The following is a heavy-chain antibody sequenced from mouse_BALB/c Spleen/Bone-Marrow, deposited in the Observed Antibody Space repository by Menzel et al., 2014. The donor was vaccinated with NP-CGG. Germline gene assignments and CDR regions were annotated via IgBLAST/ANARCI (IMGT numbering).Heavy chain of an antibody. J-gene: IGHJ4*01. CDR2: ISGGGSYT. CDR3: ARQNGNYGYYYAMDY. CDR1: GFTFSSYG. Sequence: EVKLMESGGGLVKPGGSLKLSCAASGFTFSSYGMSWVRQTPEKRLEWVATISGGGSYTYYPDSVKGRFTISRDSAKNNLYLQMSSLRSEDTALYYCARQNGNYGYYYAMDYWGQGTSVTVSS. D-gene: IGHD2-1*01. V-gene: IGHV5-9-2*01.